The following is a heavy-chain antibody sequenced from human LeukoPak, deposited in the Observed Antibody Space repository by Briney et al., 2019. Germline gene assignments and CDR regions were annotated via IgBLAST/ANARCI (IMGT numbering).Heavy chain of an antibody. CDR2: IYYSGST. J-gene: IGHJ4*02. CDR1: GGSISSYY. Sequence: SETLSLTCTVSGGSISSYYWSWIRQPPGKGLEWLGYIYYSGSTTYNPSLKSRVTISVDTSKNQFSLNLSSVTAADTAVYYCARVADRSCYYPYYFDYWGQGTMVTVSS. V-gene: IGHV4-59*01. CDR3: ARVADRSCYYPYYFDY. D-gene: IGHD1-26*01.